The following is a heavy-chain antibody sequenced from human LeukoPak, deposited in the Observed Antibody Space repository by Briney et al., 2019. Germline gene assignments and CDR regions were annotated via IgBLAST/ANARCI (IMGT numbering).Heavy chain of an antibody. CDR2: INGYGSST. D-gene: IGHD5-18*01. CDR1: GFTFISYW. CDR3: ARDAPGNTALDC. V-gene: IGHV3-74*01. Sequence: SGGSLRLSCAASGFTFISYWMHWVRQAPGKGLVWVSRINGYGSSTDFADSVKGRFTISRDNAKNTLYLQMNSLRAEDTAVYYCARDAPGNTALDCWGQGTLVTVSS. J-gene: IGHJ4*02.